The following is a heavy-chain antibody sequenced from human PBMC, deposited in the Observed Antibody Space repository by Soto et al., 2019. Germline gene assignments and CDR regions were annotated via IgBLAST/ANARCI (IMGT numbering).Heavy chain of an antibody. V-gene: IGHV3-33*01. CDR1: GFTFSSYG. D-gene: IGHD3-3*02. Sequence: GGSLRLSCAASGFTFSSYGMHWVRQAPGKGLEWVAVIWYDGSNKYYADSVKGRFTISRDNSKNTLYLQMNSLRAEDTAVYYCARQIKVHFLFGMDVWGQGTTVTVSS. J-gene: IGHJ6*02. CDR3: ARQIKVHFLFGMDV. CDR2: IWYDGSNK.